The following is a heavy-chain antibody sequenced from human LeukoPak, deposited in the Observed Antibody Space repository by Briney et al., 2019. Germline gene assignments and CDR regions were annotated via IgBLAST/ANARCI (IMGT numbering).Heavy chain of an antibody. CDR2: ISYDGSNK. D-gene: IGHD3-22*01. J-gene: IGHJ4*02. Sequence: GGSRRLSCAASGFIFSNYHMHWVRQAPGKGLEWVAVISYDGSNKYYADSVKGRFTISRDNSKNTLYAQMNSLRGEDTAVYYCARQFHDTSGLNYWGQGTLVTISS. CDR3: ARQFHDTSGLNY. CDR1: GFIFSNYH. V-gene: IGHV3-30*03.